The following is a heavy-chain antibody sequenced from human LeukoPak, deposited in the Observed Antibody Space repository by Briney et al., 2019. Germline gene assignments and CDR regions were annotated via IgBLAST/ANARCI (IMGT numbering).Heavy chain of an antibody. J-gene: IGHJ5*02. CDR3: AKFYLLDRKGGWFDP. D-gene: IGHD3/OR15-3a*01. Sequence: GGSLRLSCAASGFTFSSYAMSWVRQAPGKGLEWVSAISGSGGSTYYGDSVKGRFTISRDNSKNTLYLQMNSLRAEDTAVYYCAKFYLLDRKGGWFDPWGQGTLVTVSS. V-gene: IGHV3-23*01. CDR1: GFTFSSYA. CDR2: ISGSGGST.